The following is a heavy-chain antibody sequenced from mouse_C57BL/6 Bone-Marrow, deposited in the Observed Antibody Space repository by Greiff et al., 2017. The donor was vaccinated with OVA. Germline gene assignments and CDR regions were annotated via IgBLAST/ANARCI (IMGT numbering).Heavy chain of an antibody. CDR3: APLGCSSPWFAY. D-gene: IGHD6-5*01. J-gene: IGHJ3*01. CDR1: GYTFTSYW. Sequence: QVQLQQPGTELVKPGASVKLSCKASGYTFTSYWMHWVKQRPGQGLEWIGNINPSNGGTNYNEKFKSKATLTVDKSSSTAYMLTSSLTSEDSAVYYCAPLGCSSPWFAYWGQGTLITVSA. CDR2: INPSNGGT. V-gene: IGHV1-53*01.